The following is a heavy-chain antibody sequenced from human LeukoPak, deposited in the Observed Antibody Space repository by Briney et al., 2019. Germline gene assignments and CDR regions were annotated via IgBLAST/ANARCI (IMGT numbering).Heavy chain of an antibody. CDR3: ARDPLIAAGGVNWFDP. Sequence: GGSLRLSCAASGSTFDDYGMSWVRQAPGKGLEWVSGINWNGGRTGYADSVKGRFTISRDNAKSSLYLQMSSLGAEDTAFYYCARDPLIAAGGVNWFDPWGQGTLVTVSS. CDR1: GSTFDDYG. CDR2: INWNGGRT. J-gene: IGHJ5*02. V-gene: IGHV3-20*04. D-gene: IGHD6-13*01.